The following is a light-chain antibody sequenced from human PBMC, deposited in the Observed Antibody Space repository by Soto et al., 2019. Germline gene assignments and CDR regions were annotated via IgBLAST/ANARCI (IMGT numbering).Light chain of an antibody. CDR1: QSVSVN. CDR3: QQYNDWPFT. V-gene: IGKV3-15*01. CDR2: GVS. Sequence: EIVMTQSPGTLSVSPGERATLSCRASQSVSVNLAWYQQKHGQAPRLLIYGVSTRATGIPARFSGSESGTEFTLTINSLQSEDFAVYYCQQYNDWPFTFGPGTKVDIK. J-gene: IGKJ3*01.